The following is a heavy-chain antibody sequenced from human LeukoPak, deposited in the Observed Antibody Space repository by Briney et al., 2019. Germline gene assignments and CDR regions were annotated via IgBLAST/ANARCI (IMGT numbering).Heavy chain of an antibody. D-gene: IGHD6-13*01. J-gene: IGHJ6*03. Sequence: PSETLSLTCTVSGGSISSSSYYWGWIRQPPGKGLEWIGSIYYSGSTYYNPSLKSRVTISVDTSKNQFSLKLSSVTAADTAVYYCARDVGSSWYYYYYYMDVWGKGTTVTVSS. CDR3: ARDVGSSWYYYYYYMDV. V-gene: IGHV4-39*02. CDR1: GGSISSSSYY. CDR2: IYYSGST.